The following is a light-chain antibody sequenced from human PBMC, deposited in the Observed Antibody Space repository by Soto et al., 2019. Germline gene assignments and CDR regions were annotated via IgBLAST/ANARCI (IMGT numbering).Light chain of an antibody. V-gene: IGKV3-20*01. CDR1: QSVFRNY. J-gene: IGKJ4*01. CDR2: GAS. CDR3: QQYGSSPSN. Sequence: EIVLTQSPGTLSLSPGERATLSCRASQSVFRNYLAWYQQKPGQAPRLLIYGASTRAAGISDRFSGSGSGTDFTIKVNRMETAYFEVYYCQQYGSSPSNFCGGTKVDIK.